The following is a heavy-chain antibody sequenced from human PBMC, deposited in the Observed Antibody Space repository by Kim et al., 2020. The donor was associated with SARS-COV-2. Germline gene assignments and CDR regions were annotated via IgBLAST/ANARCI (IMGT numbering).Heavy chain of an antibody. J-gene: IGHJ4*02. D-gene: IGHD3-22*01. V-gene: IGHV4-61*01. CDR3: ARIGIPPEIDY. Sequence: SETLSLTCTVSGGSVSSGSYYWSWIRQPPGKGLEWIGYIYYSGSTNYNPSLKSRVTISVDTSKNQFSLKLSSVTAADTAVYYCARIGIPPEIDYWGQGTLVTVSS. CDR2: IYYSGST. CDR1: GGSVSSGSYY.